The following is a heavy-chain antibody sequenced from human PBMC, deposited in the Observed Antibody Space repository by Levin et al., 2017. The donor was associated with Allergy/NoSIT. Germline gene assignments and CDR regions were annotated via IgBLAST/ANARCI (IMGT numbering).Heavy chain of an antibody. J-gene: IGHJ6*03. Sequence: PGGSLRLSCAASGFTFSSYSMNWVRQAPGKGLEWVSYISSSSSTIYYADSVKGRFTISRDNAKNSLYLQMNSLRDEDTAVYYCARDLEDIVVVVAATRYMDVWGKGTTVTVSS. D-gene: IGHD2-15*01. CDR2: ISSSSSTI. CDR1: GFTFSSYS. CDR3: ARDLEDIVVVVAATRYMDV. V-gene: IGHV3-48*02.